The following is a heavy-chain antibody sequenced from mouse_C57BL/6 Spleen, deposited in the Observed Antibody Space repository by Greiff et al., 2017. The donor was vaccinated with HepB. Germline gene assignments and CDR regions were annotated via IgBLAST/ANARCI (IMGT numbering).Heavy chain of an antibody. CDR1: GYSFTDYN. D-gene: IGHD3-2*02. CDR2: INPNYGTT. V-gene: IGHV1-39*01. CDR3: ARRGWTAQAKRDYYAMDY. J-gene: IGHJ4*01. Sequence: EVQLQQSGPELVKPGASVKISCKASGYSFTDYNMNWVKQSNGKSLEWIGVINPNYGTTSYNQEFKGKDTLTVDQSSSTAYMQLNSLTSEDSAVYYYARRGWTAQAKRDYYAMDYWGQGTSVTVSS.